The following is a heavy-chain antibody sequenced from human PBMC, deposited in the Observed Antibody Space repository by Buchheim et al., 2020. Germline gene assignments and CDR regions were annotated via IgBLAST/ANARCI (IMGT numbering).Heavy chain of an antibody. CDR3: ARGSGYCSNTRCYLFDY. Sequence: EVQLVQSGAEVKKPGESLKIFCKGSGYSFTDYWIGWVRQMPGKGLEWMGMIYPRDSDMRWSPSFQGQVTISADKSTSSAYLQWSSLKASDTAMYYCARGSGYCSNTRCYLFDYWGQGTL. D-gene: IGHD2-2*01. CDR1: GYSFTDYW. V-gene: IGHV5-51*01. J-gene: IGHJ4*02. CDR2: IYPRDSDM.